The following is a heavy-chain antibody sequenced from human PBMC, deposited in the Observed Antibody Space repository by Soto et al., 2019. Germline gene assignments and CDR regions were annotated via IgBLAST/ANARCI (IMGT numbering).Heavy chain of an antibody. CDR1: GFTFSGSA. CDR3: TRRDYYDRSGVDY. Sequence: VPLVESGGGLVQPGGSLKLSCAASGFTFSGSAMHWVRQASGKGLEWVGRIRSKDNSYATAYAASVKGRFTISRDDSKNTAYLQMNSLKTEDTAVYYCTRRDYYDRSGVDYWGQGTLVTVSS. V-gene: IGHV3-73*02. CDR2: IRSKDNSYAT. D-gene: IGHD3-22*01. J-gene: IGHJ4*02.